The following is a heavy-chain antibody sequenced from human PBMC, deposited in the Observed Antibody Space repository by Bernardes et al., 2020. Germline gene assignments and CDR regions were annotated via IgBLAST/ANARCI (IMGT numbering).Heavy chain of an antibody. J-gene: IGHJ4*02. CDR2: IYPHDSDT. V-gene: IGHV5-51*01. CDR1: GYNFPSSW. Sequence: GGSLKISCKGSGYNFPSSWIGWVRQMPGKGLEWMGIIYPHDSDTRYSPSFQGQVTISVDKSTSTAYLQWRSLKASDTAMYFCVRETTEGSGWYLGYWGQGTLVTVSS. CDR3: VRETTEGSGWYLGY. D-gene: IGHD6-19*01.